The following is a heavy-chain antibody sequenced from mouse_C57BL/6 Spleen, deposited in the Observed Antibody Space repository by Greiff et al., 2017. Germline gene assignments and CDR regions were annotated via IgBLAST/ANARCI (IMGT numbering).Heavy chain of an antibody. CDR2: INPSSGYT. CDR3: ARVGVSYYYFDY. J-gene: IGHJ2*01. V-gene: IGHV1-4*01. CDR1: GYTFTSYT. Sequence: VQLQQSGAELARPGASVKMSCKASGYTFTSYTMHWVKQRPGQGLEWIGYINPSSGYTTYNQKFKDKATLTADKSSSTAYMQLSSLTSEDSAVYYCARVGVSYYYFDYWGQGTTLTVSS. D-gene: IGHD2-10*01.